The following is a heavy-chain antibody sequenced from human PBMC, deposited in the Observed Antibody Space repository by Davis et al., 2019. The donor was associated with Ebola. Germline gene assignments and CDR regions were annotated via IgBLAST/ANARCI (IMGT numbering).Heavy chain of an antibody. CDR1: GFTFSCSA. Sequence: GESLKLSCAASGFTFSCSAMHWVRQASGKGLEWVGRIRSKANSYATAYAASVKGRFTISRDDSKNTAYLQMNSLKTEDTAVYYCTSTLDGDYVDYWGQGTLVTVSS. CDR3: TSTLDGDYVDY. V-gene: IGHV3-73*01. CDR2: IRSKANSYAT. D-gene: IGHD4-17*01. J-gene: IGHJ4*02.